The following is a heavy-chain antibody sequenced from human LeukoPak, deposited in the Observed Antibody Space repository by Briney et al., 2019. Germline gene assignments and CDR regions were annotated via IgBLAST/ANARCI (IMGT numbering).Heavy chain of an antibody. J-gene: IGHJ4*02. CDR3: ARKENVYYYFDY. CDR1: GYSITSSSW. Sequence: SETLSLTCAVSGYSITSSSWWGWTRQPPGKGLEWIGYIYHSGTTYYNPSLQSRLTMSVDTSKNQFSLKLSSVTAVDTAVYYCARKENVYYYFDYWGQGTLVTVSS. V-gene: IGHV4-28*01. CDR2: IYHSGTT. D-gene: IGHD3-10*01.